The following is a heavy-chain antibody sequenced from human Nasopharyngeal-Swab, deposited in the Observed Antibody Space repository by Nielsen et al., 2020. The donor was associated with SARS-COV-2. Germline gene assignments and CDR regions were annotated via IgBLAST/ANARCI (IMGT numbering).Heavy chain of an antibody. Sequence: SETLSLTCAVSGYSISSSNWWGWIRQPPGKGLEWIGYIYYSGSTYYNPSLKSRVTISVDTSKNQFSLRLSSLTAADTAVYYCARIELRYFDGVVSNGWFDPWGQGTLVTVSS. CDR2: IYYSGST. D-gene: IGHD3-9*01. J-gene: IGHJ5*02. CDR1: GYSISSSNW. CDR3: ARIELRYFDGVVSNGWFDP. V-gene: IGHV4-28*01.